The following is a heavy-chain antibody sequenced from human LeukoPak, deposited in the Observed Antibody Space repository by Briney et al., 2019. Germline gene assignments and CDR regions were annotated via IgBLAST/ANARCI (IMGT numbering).Heavy chain of an antibody. CDR3: ATTPREYSSTWYYFDY. CDR1: GGSIRSSTYY. Sequence: SETLSLTCTVSGGSIRSSTYYWGWIRQPPGKGLEWIGSIYYSGYTYQNPSLESRVTISVDMSKNQFSLNLSSVTAADTAVYYCATTPREYSSTWYYFDYWGQGILVTVSS. V-gene: IGHV4-39*01. CDR2: IYYSGYT. D-gene: IGHD6-13*01. J-gene: IGHJ4*02.